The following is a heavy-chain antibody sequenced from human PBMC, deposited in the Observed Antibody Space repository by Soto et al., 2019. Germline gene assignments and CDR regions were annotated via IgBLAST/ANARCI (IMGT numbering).Heavy chain of an antibody. CDR2: IYHSGST. D-gene: IGHD2-8*01. CDR1: GYSISSGYY. Sequence: SETLSLTCAVSGYSISSGYYWGWIRQPPGKGLEWIGSIYHSGSTYYNPSLKSRVTISVDTSKNKFSLKLSTVTAAATAVYYCARVIRELGVYGTCAGGFDSWGQGTLVTVAS. V-gene: IGHV4-38-2*01. CDR3: ARVIRELGVYGTCAGGFDS. J-gene: IGHJ5*01.